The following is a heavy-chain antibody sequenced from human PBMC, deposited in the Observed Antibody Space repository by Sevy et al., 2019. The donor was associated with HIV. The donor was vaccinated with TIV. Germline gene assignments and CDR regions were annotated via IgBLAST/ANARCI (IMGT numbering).Heavy chain of an antibody. Sequence: SDTLSLTCTVSGGSVSSGRYYWSWMRPAPGQGLEWIGYIYYSGRANPNPSLKSRVTISLDTSKNQVSLRLRAVTTEDTAVYYCASGGYYALGSYHSWGQGTLVTVSS. CDR2: IYYSGRA. CDR3: ASGGYYALGSYHS. CDR1: GGSVSSGRYY. V-gene: IGHV4-61*01. D-gene: IGHD3-10*01. J-gene: IGHJ4*02.